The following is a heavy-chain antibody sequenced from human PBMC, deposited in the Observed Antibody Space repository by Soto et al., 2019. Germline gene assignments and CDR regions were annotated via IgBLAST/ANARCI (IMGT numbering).Heavy chain of an antibody. CDR1: GGTFSSYA. V-gene: IGHV1-69*05. J-gene: IGHJ4*02. CDR3: ARGPYGDYENYFDY. D-gene: IGHD4-17*01. CDR2: IIPIFGTT. Sequence: SVKVSCKASGGTFSSYAISWVRQAPGQGLEWMGRIIPIFGTTNYAQKFQGRVTITTDESTSTAYMELSSLRSEDTAVYYCARGPYGDYENYFDYWGQGTLVTVSS.